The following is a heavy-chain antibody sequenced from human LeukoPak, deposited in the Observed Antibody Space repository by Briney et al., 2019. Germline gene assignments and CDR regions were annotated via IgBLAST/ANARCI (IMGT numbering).Heavy chain of an antibody. CDR1: GFTFSSSW. V-gene: IGHV3-74*01. D-gene: IGHD4-11*01. J-gene: IGHJ4*02. CDR2: INGDGGST. Sequence: GGSLRLSCAVSGFTFSSSWMHWVRQAPGKGLVWVSRINGDGGSTSYADSVKGRFTISRENAKNTLYLQMNSLRAEDTAVYYCARVDSWRFDYWGQGTLVTVSS. CDR3: ARVDSWRFDY.